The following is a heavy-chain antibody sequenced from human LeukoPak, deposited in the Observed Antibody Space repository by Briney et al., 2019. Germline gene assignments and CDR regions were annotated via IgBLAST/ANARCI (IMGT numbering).Heavy chain of an antibody. J-gene: IGHJ5*02. D-gene: IGHD3-22*01. CDR3: ATENYYDSSGYYYINWFDP. V-gene: IGHV4-31*03. Sequence: PSQTLSLACTVSGGSISSGGYYWSWIRQHPGKGLEWIGYIYYSGSTYYNPSLKSRVTISVDTSKNQFSLKLSSVTAADTAVYYCATENYYDSSGYYYINWFDPWGQGTLVTVSS. CDR1: GGSISSGGYY. CDR2: IYYSGST.